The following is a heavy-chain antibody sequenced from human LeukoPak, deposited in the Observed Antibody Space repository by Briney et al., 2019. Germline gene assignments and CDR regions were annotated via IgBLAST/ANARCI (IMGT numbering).Heavy chain of an antibody. J-gene: IGHJ4*02. D-gene: IGHD6-13*01. CDR1: GFTFEDYA. CDR3: ARDPGTDRSSWYVLDN. V-gene: IGHV3-9*01. Sequence: GGSLRLSCAASGFTFEDYAMHWVRQAPGKGLEWVSGINWNSGSIGYADSVKGRFTISRDNAKNSLYLQMNSLRAEDTAVYYCARDPGTDRSSWYVLDNWGQGTLVTVSA. CDR2: INWNSGSI.